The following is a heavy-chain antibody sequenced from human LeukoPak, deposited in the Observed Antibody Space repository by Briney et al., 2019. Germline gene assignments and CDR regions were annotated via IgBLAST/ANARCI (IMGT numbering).Heavy chain of an antibody. J-gene: IGHJ4*02. CDR2: IYYSGST. CDR1: GCSISSYY. CDR3: ARGITGVDY. V-gene: IGHV4-59*01. D-gene: IGHD1-20*01. Sequence: LETLSLTCTVSGCSISSYYWSWLRQPPGQGPEWIGYIYYSGSTNYNPSLKSRVTISVDTSKNQFSLKLSSVTAADTAVYYCARGITGVDYWGQGTLVTVSS.